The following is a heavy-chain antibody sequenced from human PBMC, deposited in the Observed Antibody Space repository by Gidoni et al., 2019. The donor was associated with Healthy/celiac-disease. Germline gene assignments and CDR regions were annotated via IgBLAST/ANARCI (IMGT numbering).Heavy chain of an antibody. CDR3: TTNTITMVRGVIITRDY. Sequence: EVQLVESGGGLVKPGGSLRLSCAASGFTFSNAWMSWVRQAPGKGLEVVGRNKSKTCGGKTDYASPVKGKFTNSRDDSKNTLYLQMNSLKTEDTAVYYCTTNTITMVRGVIITRDYWGQGTLVTVSS. CDR2: NKSKTCGGKT. D-gene: IGHD3-10*01. CDR1: GFTFSNAW. J-gene: IGHJ4*02. V-gene: IGHV3-15*01.